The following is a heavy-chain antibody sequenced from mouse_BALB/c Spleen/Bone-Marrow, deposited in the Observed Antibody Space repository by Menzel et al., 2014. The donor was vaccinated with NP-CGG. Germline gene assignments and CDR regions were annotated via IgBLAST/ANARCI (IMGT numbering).Heavy chain of an antibody. D-gene: IGHD2-4*01. CDR1: GFSLSTSGMG. Sequence: QVTLKVCGPGILQPSQTLSLTCSFSGFSLSTSGMGVSWIRQPSGKGLEWLAHIYWDDDKRYNPSLKSRLTISKDTSSNQVFLKITSVDTADTATYYRARSIYYDDYAMDYWGQGTSVTVSS. CDR3: ARSIYYDDYAMDY. V-gene: IGHV8-12*01. CDR2: IYWDDDK. J-gene: IGHJ4*01.